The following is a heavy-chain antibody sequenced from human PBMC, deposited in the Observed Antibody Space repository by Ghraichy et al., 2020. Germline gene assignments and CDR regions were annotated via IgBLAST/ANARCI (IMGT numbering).Heavy chain of an antibody. J-gene: IGHJ4*02. V-gene: IGHV3-21*01. CDR3: ARDLAH. CDR2: ISSSGGYT. D-gene: IGHD3-3*02. Sequence: GSLRLSCAGSGMIFSIYSMNWVRQAPGKGLEWVSSISSSGGYTYYADSVKGRFTISRDHAKNALYLQMNSLRAEDTAVYYCARDLAHWGQGTLVTVSS. CDR1: GMIFSIYS.